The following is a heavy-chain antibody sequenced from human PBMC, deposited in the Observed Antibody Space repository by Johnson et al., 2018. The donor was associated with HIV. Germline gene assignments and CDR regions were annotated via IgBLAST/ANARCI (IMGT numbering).Heavy chain of an antibody. CDR2: ISYDGRND. V-gene: IGHV3-30*04. Sequence: QVQLVESGGGVAQPGTSLRLSCAASGFTFSSHPMNCVRQAPGKGLEWVAVISYDGRNDYYGDSVKGRFTISRDNSKNTLLLQMNSLRPDYTAVYFCARRFFDSSSFDMCGQGTMVTVSS. J-gene: IGHJ3*02. CDR1: GFTFSSHP. D-gene: IGHD3-22*01. CDR3: ARRFFDSSSFDM.